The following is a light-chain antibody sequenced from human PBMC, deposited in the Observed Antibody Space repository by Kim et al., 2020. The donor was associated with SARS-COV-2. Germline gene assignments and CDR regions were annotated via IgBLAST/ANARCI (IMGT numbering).Light chain of an antibody. CDR1: QSISSD. CDR3: QQGWS. V-gene: IGKV1-39*01. J-gene: IGKJ2*01. Sequence: PSSLAASVEHRVTIACRASQSISSDFNWYQQKPGKAPKLLIYGASTLQPGVPSRFSGSGSGTDFTLSISSLQPEDSATYYCQQGWSFGQGTKLEI. CDR2: GAS.